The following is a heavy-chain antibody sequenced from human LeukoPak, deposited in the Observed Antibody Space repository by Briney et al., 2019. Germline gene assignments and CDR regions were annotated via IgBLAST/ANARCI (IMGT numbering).Heavy chain of an antibody. CDR2: INTDGSST. V-gene: IGHV3-74*01. CDR3: VRDDYDFWSGYQRYFEF. Sequence: GGSLRLSCAASGFTFSSYWMHWVRQAPGKGLVWVSRINTDGSSTSYADSVKGRFTISRDSVKNSLYLQMTSVRADDTAMYYCVRDDYDFWSGYQRYFEFWGQGTLATVSS. J-gene: IGHJ4*02. CDR1: GFTFSSYW. D-gene: IGHD3-3*01.